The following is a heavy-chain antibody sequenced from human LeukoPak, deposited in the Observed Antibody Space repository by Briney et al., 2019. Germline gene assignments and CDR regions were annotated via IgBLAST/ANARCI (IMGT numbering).Heavy chain of an antibody. CDR1: GFTFSSYG. CDR3: AKDFRSTVTSHIDY. Sequence: GRSLRLSCAASGFTFSSYGMHWVRQAPGKGLEWVAVISYDGSNKYYADSVKGRFTISRDNSKNTLYLQMNSLRAEDTAVYYCAKDFRSTVTSHIDYWGQGTLVTVSS. J-gene: IGHJ4*02. V-gene: IGHV3-30*18. D-gene: IGHD4-17*01. CDR2: ISYDGSNK.